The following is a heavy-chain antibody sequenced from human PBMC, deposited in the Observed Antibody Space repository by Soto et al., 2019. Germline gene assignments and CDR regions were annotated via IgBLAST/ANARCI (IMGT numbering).Heavy chain of an antibody. CDR1: WASFSSDIAA. Sequence: PSQALSRTCAISWASFSSDIAACSCIRQSPSRGLEWLGRTYYRSNWNNDYAVSVRSRVTINPDTSKNQFSLQLYSLTPEDTAVYYCAEISWFRGMDVWGQGTPVTVSS. CDR3: AEISWFRGMDV. D-gene: IGHD3-10*01. V-gene: IGHV6-1*01. CDR2: TYYRSNWNN. J-gene: IGHJ6*02.